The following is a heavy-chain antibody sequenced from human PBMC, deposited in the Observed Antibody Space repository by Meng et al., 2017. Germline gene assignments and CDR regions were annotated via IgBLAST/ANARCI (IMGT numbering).Heavy chain of an antibody. Sequence: QVQLVQAGAEVKRPGASVKVSCKASGYTFTGYYMHWVRQAPGQGLEWMGRINPNSGGTNYAQKLQGRVTMTTDTSTSTAYMELRSLRSDDTAVYYCARDLKRDHHLGEGGYWGQGTLVTVSS. CDR2: INPNSGGT. J-gene: IGHJ4*02. CDR3: ARDLKRDHHLGEGGY. CDR1: GYTFTGYY. D-gene: IGHD3-16*01. V-gene: IGHV1-2*06.